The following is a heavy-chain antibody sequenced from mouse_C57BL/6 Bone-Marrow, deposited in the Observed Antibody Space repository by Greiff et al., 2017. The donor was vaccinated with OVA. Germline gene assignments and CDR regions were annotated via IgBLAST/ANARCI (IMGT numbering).Heavy chain of an antibody. CDR2: IDPSDSYT. D-gene: IGHD3-1*01. CDR3: ARSGVGLGGHWYFDV. Sequence: VKLQQPGAELVMPGASVKLSCKASGYTFTSYWMHWVKQRPGQGLEWIGEIDPSDSYTNYNQKFKGKSTLTVDKSSSTAYMQLSSLTSEDSAVYYCARSGVGLGGHWYFDVWGTGTTVTVSS. J-gene: IGHJ1*03. V-gene: IGHV1-69*01. CDR1: GYTFTSYW.